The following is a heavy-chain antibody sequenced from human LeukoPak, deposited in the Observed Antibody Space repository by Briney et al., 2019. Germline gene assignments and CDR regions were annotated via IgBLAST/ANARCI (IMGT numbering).Heavy chain of an antibody. V-gene: IGHV3-48*02. D-gene: IGHD3-9*01. J-gene: IGHJ6*02. Sequence: GGSLRLSCAASGFTFSSYSMNWVRQAPGKGLEWVSYISSSSSTIYYADSVKGRFTISRDNAKNSLYLQMNSLRDEDTAVYYCARKDLTGYYYGMDVWGQGTTVTVSS. CDR1: GFTFSSYS. CDR2: ISSSSSTI. CDR3: ARKDLTGYYYGMDV.